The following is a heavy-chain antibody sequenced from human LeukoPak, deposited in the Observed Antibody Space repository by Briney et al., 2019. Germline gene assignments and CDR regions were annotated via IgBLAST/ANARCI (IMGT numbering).Heavy chain of an antibody. Sequence: GASVKVSCKASGYTFTSYGISWVRQAPGQGLEWMGWISAYNGNTNYAQKFQGRVTMTRNTSISTAYMELSSLRSEDTAVYYCARAYSSGWPLNYYYYYYMDVWGKGTTVTVSS. D-gene: IGHD6-19*01. CDR2: ISAYNGNT. CDR1: GYTFTSYG. J-gene: IGHJ6*03. V-gene: IGHV1-18*01. CDR3: ARAYSSGWPLNYYYYYYMDV.